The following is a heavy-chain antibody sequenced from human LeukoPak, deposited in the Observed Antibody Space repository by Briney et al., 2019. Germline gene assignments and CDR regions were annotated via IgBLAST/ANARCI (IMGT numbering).Heavy chain of an antibody. CDR1: GDSISSSPYY. J-gene: IGHJ4*02. Sequence: SETLSLTCTVSGDSISSSPYYWGWVRQPPGKGLEWIGSIYYIGSTHYNPSLKRRVTISVDTSKNQFSLKLSSVTAADTALYFCARGGSTFDYWGQGTLVTVSS. CDR2: IYYIGST. V-gene: IGHV4-39*07. D-gene: IGHD5/OR15-5a*01. CDR3: ARGGSTFDY.